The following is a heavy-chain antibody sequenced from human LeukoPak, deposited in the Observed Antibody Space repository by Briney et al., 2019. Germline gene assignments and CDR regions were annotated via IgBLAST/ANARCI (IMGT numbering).Heavy chain of an antibody. V-gene: IGHV3-74*01. J-gene: IGHJ4*02. Sequence: PGGSLRPSCAASGFTFSSYWMPWVRQAPGKGLVWVSRINSDGSSTSYADSVKGRFTISRDNAKNTLYLQMNSLRAEDTAVYYCASRAQLGDYWGQGTLVTVSS. CDR2: INSDGSST. CDR3: ASRAQLGDY. D-gene: IGHD3-16*01. CDR1: GFTFSSYW.